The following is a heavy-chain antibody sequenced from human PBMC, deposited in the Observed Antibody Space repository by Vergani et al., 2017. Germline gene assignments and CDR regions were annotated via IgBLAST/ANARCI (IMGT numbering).Heavy chain of an antibody. J-gene: IGHJ4*02. V-gene: IGHV3-33*01. CDR3: ARDYYDSSGSLYYFDY. Sequence: VQLVESGGGVVQPGRSLRLSCAASGFTFSSYGMHWVRQAPGKGLEWVAVIWYDGSNKYYADSVKGRFTISRDNSKNTLYLQMNSLRAEDTAVYYCARDYYDSSGSLYYFDYWGQGTLVTVSS. CDR1: GFTFSSYG. CDR2: IWYDGSNK. D-gene: IGHD3-22*01.